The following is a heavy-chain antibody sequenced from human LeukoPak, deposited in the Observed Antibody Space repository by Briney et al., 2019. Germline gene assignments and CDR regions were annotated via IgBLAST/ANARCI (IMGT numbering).Heavy chain of an antibody. Sequence: ASVKVSCKASGYSFSVYGISWVRQASGQGLEWMGWISGNHGNTDYAQKLQGRVTMTTDTSTSTAYMELRSLRSDDTAVYYCARDYDHYGSGGNENRHWFDPWGQGTLVIVSS. D-gene: IGHD3-10*01. CDR3: ARDYDHYGSGGNENRHWFDP. CDR1: GYSFSVYG. J-gene: IGHJ5*02. CDR2: ISGNHGNT. V-gene: IGHV1-18*01.